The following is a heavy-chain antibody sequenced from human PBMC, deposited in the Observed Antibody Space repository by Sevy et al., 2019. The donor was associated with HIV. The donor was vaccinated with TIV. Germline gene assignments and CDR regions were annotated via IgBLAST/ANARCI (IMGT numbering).Heavy chain of an antibody. V-gene: IGHV4-31*03. D-gene: IGHD2-2*02. CDR3: ARDSFRSDIPLYYYYYGMDV. CDR2: IYYSGST. CDR1: GGSISSGGYY. Sequence: SETLSLTCTVSGGSISSGGYYWSWIRQHPGKGLEWIGYIYYSGSTYYNPSLKSRVTISVDTSKNQFSLKLSSVTAADMAGYYCARDSFRSDIPLYYYYYGMDVWGQGTTVTVSS. J-gene: IGHJ6*02.